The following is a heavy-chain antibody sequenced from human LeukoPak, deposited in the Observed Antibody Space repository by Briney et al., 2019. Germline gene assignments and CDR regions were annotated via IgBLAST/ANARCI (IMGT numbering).Heavy chain of an antibody. CDR1: GFTFSNYA. CDR3: TKIQFQLPQATWPSIH. J-gene: IGHJ4*02. CDR2: ISGSGDET. Sequence: GGSLRLSCAASGFTFSNYAMSWVRQAPTKGLEWVSTISGSGDETYYADSVKGRFTISRDYSKNTLYLQMSSLRAEDTAVYFCTKIQFQLPQATWPSIHWGQGTLATVSS. V-gene: IGHV3-23*01. D-gene: IGHD2-2*01.